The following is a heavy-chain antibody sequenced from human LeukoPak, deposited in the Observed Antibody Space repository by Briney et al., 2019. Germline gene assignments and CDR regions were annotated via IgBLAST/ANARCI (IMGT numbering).Heavy chain of an antibody. CDR1: RGTFSSYA. CDR2: IIPIFGTA. Sequence: ASVRVSCKASRGTFSSYAISWVRQAPGQGLEWMGGIIPIFGTANYAQKFQGRVTITTDESTSTAYMELSSLRSEDTAVYYCAITYGDFDYWGQGTLVTVSS. CDR3: AITYGDFDY. D-gene: IGHD2/OR15-2a*01. V-gene: IGHV1-69*05. J-gene: IGHJ4*02.